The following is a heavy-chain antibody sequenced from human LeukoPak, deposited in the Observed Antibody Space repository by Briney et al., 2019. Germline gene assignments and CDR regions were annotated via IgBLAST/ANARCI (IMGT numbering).Heavy chain of an antibody. D-gene: IGHD5-18*01. Sequence: SQTLSLTCAVSGGFIGSGGYSWWWVRQPPGKGLEWIGYVVTTGTTYYNPSLNSRLTIPLDVSKNQLSLKLRSVTAADTAVYFCVRGVTRGYIYADWGQGTLVTVSS. CDR3: VRGVTRGYIYAD. V-gene: IGHV4-30-4*07. CDR2: VVTTGTT. CDR1: GGFIGSGGYS. J-gene: IGHJ4*02.